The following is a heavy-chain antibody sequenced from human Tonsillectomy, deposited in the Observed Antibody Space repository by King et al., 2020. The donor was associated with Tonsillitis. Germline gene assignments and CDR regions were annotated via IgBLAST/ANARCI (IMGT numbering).Heavy chain of an antibody. J-gene: IGHJ4*02. V-gene: IGHV3-23*04. Sequence: EVQLVESGGGLVQPGGSLRLSCAASGFTFSSYAMSWVRQAPGKGLEWVSGITDSGNNTYSAESVKGRFTISRDNSKKTLYLQMNSLRAEDTAVYYCAKDQLELEYFDYWGQGALVTVSS. CDR3: AKDQLELEYFDY. CDR2: ITDSGNNT. D-gene: IGHD1-7*01. CDR1: GFTFSSYA.